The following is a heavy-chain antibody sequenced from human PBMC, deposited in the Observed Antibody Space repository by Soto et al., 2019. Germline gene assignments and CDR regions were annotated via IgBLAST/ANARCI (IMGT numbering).Heavy chain of an antibody. Sequence: QVQLQQWGAGLLKPSETLSLTCAVYGGSFSSYYWSWIRQPPGKGLEWIGEINHSGSTNYNPSLKSRVTISVDTSKNQFSLKLSSVTAADTAVYYCARGRRDGGNAGIAARRRTHTTPLDYWGQGTLVTVSS. V-gene: IGHV4-34*01. CDR2: INHSGST. CDR3: ARGRRDGGNAGIAARRRTHTTPLDY. CDR1: GGSFSSYY. D-gene: IGHD6-6*01. J-gene: IGHJ4*02.